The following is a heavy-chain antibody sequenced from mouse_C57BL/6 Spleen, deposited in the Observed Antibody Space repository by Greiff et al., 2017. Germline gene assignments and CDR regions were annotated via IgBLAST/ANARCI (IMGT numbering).Heavy chain of an antibody. D-gene: IGHD2-5*01. V-gene: IGHV1-81*01. Sequence: QVQLKESGAELARPGASVKLSCKASGYTFTSYGISWVKQRTGQGLEWIGEIYPRSGNTYYNEKFKGKATLTADKSSSTAYMELRSLTSEDSAVYFCARGRYSNYVFDYWGQGTTLTVSS. CDR1: GYTFTSYG. CDR3: ARGRYSNYVFDY. CDR2: IYPRSGNT. J-gene: IGHJ2*01.